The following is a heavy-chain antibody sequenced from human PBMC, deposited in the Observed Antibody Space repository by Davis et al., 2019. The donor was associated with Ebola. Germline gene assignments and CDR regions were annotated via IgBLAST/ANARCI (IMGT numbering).Heavy chain of an antibody. D-gene: IGHD3-10*01. CDR1: GFTVSSNY. V-gene: IGHV3-7*01. Sequence: GGSLRLSCAASGFTVSSNYMSWVRKAQGKGLEWVATIKKDGSEKYYVDAVKGRFTISRDNAKNSLYLQMNSLRAEDTAVYYCARESGYWGQGTLVTVSS. CDR2: IKKDGSEK. CDR3: ARESGY. J-gene: IGHJ4*02.